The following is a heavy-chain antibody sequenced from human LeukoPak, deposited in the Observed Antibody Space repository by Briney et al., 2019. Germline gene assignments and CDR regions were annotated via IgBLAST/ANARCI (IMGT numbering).Heavy chain of an antibody. D-gene: IGHD5-18*01. CDR2: IKQDGSEK. Sequence: GGSLRLSCAVSGLTFSRYAMSWVRQAPGKGLEWVANIKQDGSEKYYADSVKGRFTISRDNAKNSLYLQMNSLRAEDTAVYYCARPFWIQLWSGFDYWGQGTLVTVSS. J-gene: IGHJ4*02. CDR3: ARPFWIQLWSGFDY. CDR1: GLTFSRYA. V-gene: IGHV3-7*01.